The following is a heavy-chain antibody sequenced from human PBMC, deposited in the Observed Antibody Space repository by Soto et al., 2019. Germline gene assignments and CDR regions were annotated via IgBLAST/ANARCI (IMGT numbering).Heavy chain of an antibody. Sequence: SVKVSCKASGGTFSSYAISWVRQAPGQGLEWMGGIIPTFGTANYAQKFQGRVTITADESTSTAYMELSSLRSEDTAVYYCAMITFGGARPYYYYGMDVWGQGTTVTVSS. CDR3: AMITFGGARPYYYYGMDV. CDR2: IIPTFGTA. J-gene: IGHJ6*02. D-gene: IGHD3-16*01. CDR1: GGTFSSYA. V-gene: IGHV1-69*13.